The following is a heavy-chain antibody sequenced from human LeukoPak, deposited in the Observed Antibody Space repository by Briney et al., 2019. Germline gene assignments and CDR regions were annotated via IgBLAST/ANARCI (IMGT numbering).Heavy chain of an antibody. Sequence: SETLSLTCAVYGGSFSGYYWSWIRQPPGKGLEWIGYIYYSGSTNYNPSLKSRVTISVDTSKNHFSLKLSSVTAADTAVYYCARGLNKYYYDSSGYYFDYWGQGTLVTVSS. D-gene: IGHD3-22*01. J-gene: IGHJ4*02. CDR2: IYYSGST. V-gene: IGHV4-59*01. CDR3: ARGLNKYYYDSSGYYFDY. CDR1: GGSFSGYY.